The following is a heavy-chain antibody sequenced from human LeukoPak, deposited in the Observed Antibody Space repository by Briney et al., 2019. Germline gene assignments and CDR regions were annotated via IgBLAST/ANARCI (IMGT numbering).Heavy chain of an antibody. V-gene: IGHV3-30*02. CDR1: GFTFNNYG. CDR3: ARGAHKRDDYGGFFDY. J-gene: IGHJ4*02. CDR2: IRYNGNNQ. D-gene: IGHD4-23*01. Sequence: GGSLRLSCAASGFTFNNYGMHWVRQAPGKGLEWVAFIRYNGNNQYYADSVKGRFTISRDNSKNTLYLQMNSLKGDDTAVYYCARGAHKRDDYGGFFDYWGQGTLVTVSS.